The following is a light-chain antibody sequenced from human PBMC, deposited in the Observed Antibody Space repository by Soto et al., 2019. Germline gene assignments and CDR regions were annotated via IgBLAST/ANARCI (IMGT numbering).Light chain of an antibody. V-gene: IGKV3-20*01. CDR1: QGISNS. Sequence: EIVLTQSPGTLSLSPGERATLSCRATQGISNSLAWYQQKPGQAPRLLIYDASSRAAGIPDRFSGSGSGTDFTLTISRLEPEDFAVYYFHQYATSPFTFGPGTKVDIK. J-gene: IGKJ3*01. CDR2: DAS. CDR3: HQYATSPFT.